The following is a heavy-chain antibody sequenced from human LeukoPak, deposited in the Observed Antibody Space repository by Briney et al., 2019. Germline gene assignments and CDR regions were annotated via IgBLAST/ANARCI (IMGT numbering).Heavy chain of an antibody. V-gene: IGHV1-2*04. D-gene: IGHD2-15*01. Sequence: GASVKVFCKASGYTFTGYYMHWVRQAPGQGLEWMGWINPNSGGTNYAQKFQGWVTMTRDTSISTAYMELRSLRSDDTAVYYCARDGVALYWYFDLWGRGTLVTVSS. CDR2: INPNSGGT. CDR3: ARDGVALYWYFDL. CDR1: GYTFTGYY. J-gene: IGHJ2*01.